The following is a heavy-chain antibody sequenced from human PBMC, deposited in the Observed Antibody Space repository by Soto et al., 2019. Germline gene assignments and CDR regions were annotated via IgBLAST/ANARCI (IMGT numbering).Heavy chain of an antibody. CDR1: GFTFSSYS. J-gene: IGHJ4*02. CDR2: ISSSSSTI. V-gene: IGHV3-48*02. CDR3: AREGYDSSGYYYDY. Sequence: GGSLRLSCAASGFTFSSYSMNWVRQAPGKGLEWVSYISSSSSTIYYADSVKGRFTISRDNAKNSLYLQMNSLRDEDTAVYYCAREGYDSSGYYYDYWGQGTLVTVSS. D-gene: IGHD3-22*01.